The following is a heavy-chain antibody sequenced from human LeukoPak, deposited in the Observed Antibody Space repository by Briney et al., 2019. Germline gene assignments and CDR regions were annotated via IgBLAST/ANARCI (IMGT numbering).Heavy chain of an antibody. Sequence: SETLSLTCTVAGGSISSFYWSWIRQTPGKGLEWIGYISNSGSANYNPSLKSRVTMSVNKSKNQFSLNLSSVTAADTTVYYCASGGSYRPDNWFDPWGQGTLVTVSS. V-gene: IGHV4-59*12. CDR3: ASGGSYRPDNWFDP. CDR2: ISNSGSA. CDR1: GGSISSFY. D-gene: IGHD1-26*01. J-gene: IGHJ5*02.